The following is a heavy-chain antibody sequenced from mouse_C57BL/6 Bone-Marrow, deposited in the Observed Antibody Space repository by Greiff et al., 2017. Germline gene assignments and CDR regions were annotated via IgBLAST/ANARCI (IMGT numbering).Heavy chain of an antibody. CDR1: GYTFTSYW. CDR3: AREGDGYPAWFAY. D-gene: IGHD2-3*01. CDR2: IDPSDSYT. V-gene: IGHV1-69*01. J-gene: IGHJ3*01. Sequence: QVQLQQPGAELVMPGASVKLSCKASGYTFTSYWMHWVKQRPGQGLEWIGEIDPSDSYTNYNQKFKGKSTLTVDKSSSTAYMQLSSLTSEDSAGYYCAREGDGYPAWFAYWGQGTLVTVSA.